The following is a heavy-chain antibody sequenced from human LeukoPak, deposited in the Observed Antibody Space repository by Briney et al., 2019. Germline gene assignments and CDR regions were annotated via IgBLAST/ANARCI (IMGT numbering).Heavy chain of an antibody. D-gene: IGHD3-22*01. CDR3: AGAGNYYYSSGYYSHFDY. CDR1: GASISSDY. J-gene: IGHJ4*02. Sequence: SETLSLTCTVSGASISSDYWKWIRQPPWKGQEWIGHVYHSGSTNYNPSLKGRVTISVDTSKNQFSLKLSSVTAADTAVYYCAGAGNYYYSSGYYSHFDYWGQGTLVTVSS. CDR2: VYHSGST. V-gene: IGHV4-59*01.